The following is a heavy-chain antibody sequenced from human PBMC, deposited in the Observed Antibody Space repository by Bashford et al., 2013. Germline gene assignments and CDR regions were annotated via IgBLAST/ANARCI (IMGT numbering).Heavy chain of an antibody. J-gene: IGHJ4*02. CDR3: ALTPTWLVDY. V-gene: IGHV4-4*07. CDR2: IYTSGTS. Sequence: SRRWIRQPPGKGLEWIGRIYTSGTSNYNPSLKSRVSMSVDTSKNEISLNLTSVTAADTAVYYCALTPTWLVDYWGQGTLVTVSS. CDR1: S. D-gene: IGHD6-19*01.